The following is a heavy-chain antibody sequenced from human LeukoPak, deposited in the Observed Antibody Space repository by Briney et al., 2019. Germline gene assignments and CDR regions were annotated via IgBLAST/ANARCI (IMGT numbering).Heavy chain of an antibody. CDR2: IRYDGSNK. V-gene: IGHV3-30*02. Sequence: GGSLRLSCAASGFTFSSYGMHWVRQAPGKGLKWVAFIRYDGSNKYYADSVKGRFTISRDNSKNTLYLQMNSLRAEDTAVYYCAKVVVVGNYYYYMDVWGKGTTVTISS. CDR3: AKVVVVGNYYYYMDV. D-gene: IGHD2-15*01. J-gene: IGHJ6*03. CDR1: GFTFSSYG.